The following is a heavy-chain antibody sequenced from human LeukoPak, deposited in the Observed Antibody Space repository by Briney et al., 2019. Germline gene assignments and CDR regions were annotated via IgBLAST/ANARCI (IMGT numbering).Heavy chain of an antibody. CDR3: ARSPSGYSDY. J-gene: IGHJ4*02. CDR1: GDSISSYY. D-gene: IGHD3-3*01. V-gene: IGHV4-59*01. Sequence: PSETLSPTCTVSGDSISSYYWSWIRQPPGKGLEWIGYIYYSGSTNYNPSLKSRVTISVDTSKNQFSPKLSSVTAAETAVYYCARSPSGYSDYRGQGTLVTVSS. CDR2: IYYSGST.